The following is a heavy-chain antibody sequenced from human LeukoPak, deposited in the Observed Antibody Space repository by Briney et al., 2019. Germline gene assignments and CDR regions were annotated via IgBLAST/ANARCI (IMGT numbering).Heavy chain of an antibody. D-gene: IGHD5-12*01. CDR1: GGSISSSSYY. J-gene: IGHJ6*03. CDR2: IYYSGST. Sequence: SETLSLTCTVSGGSISSSSYYWGWIRQPPGKGLEWIGSIYYSGSTYYNPSLKSRVTISVDTSKNQFSLKLSSVTAADTAVYYCARESGYDYVDYYYYMGVWGKGTTVTISS. CDR3: ARESGYDYVDYYYYMGV. V-gene: IGHV4-39*02.